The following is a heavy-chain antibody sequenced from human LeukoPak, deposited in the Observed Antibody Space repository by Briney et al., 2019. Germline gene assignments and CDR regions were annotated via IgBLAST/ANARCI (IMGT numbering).Heavy chain of an antibody. D-gene: IGHD2-2*01. CDR1: GYTFTSYD. Sequence: ASVKVSCKASGYTFTSYDINWVRQATGQGLEWMGWMNPNSGNTGYAQKFQGSVTITRNTYISTAYIELSSLRSEDTAVYYCARKGSSTSQFILPRSSWFDPWGQGTLVTVSS. CDR3: ARKGSSTSQFILPRSSWFDP. V-gene: IGHV1-8*03. CDR2: MNPNSGNT. J-gene: IGHJ5*02.